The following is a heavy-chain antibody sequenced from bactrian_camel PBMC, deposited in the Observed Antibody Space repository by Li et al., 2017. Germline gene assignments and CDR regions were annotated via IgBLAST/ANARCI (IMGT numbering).Heavy chain of an antibody. V-gene: IGHV3S1*01. CDR2: ISASGGTT. CDR3: VRDALWLARYYSTNDWAY. CDR1: GFTFSSYW. D-gene: IGHD4*01. Sequence: HVQLVESGGDLVQPGGSLRLSCAASGFTFSSYWMYWVRQAPGKGLEWVSAISASGGTTIYADSVKGRFTISRDNAKNTVYLQMNSLKPEDTAVHYCVRDALWLARYYSTNDWAYWGQGTQVTVS. J-gene: IGHJ4*01.